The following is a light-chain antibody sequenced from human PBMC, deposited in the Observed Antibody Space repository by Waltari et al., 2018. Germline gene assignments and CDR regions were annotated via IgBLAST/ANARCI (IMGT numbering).Light chain of an antibody. CDR3: AAWDDSLDGSWV. J-gene: IGLJ3*02. CDR2: SNK. CDR1: SSNIGSNA. V-gene: IGLV1-44*01. Sequence: QSVLTQPPSASGTPGQRVTISCSGSSSNIGSNAVNWYQQLPGTAPKLLIYSNKRRPPGVPDRFSGSKSGTSASLAISGLLSQDEADYYCAAWDDSLDGSWVFGGGTKLTVL.